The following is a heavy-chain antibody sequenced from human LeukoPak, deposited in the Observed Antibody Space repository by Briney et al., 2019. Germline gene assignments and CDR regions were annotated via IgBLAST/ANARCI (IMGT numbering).Heavy chain of an antibody. CDR1: GYTFTGYY. CDR2: INPNSGGT. Sequence: ASAKVSCKASGYTFTGYYMHWVRQAPGQGLEWMGWINPNSGGTNYAQKFQGRVTMTRDTSISTAYMELSRLRSDDTAVYYCARERRGGLIAARPYYYCGMDVWGQGTTVTVSS. V-gene: IGHV1-2*02. CDR3: ARERRGGLIAARPYYYCGMDV. D-gene: IGHD6-6*01. J-gene: IGHJ6*02.